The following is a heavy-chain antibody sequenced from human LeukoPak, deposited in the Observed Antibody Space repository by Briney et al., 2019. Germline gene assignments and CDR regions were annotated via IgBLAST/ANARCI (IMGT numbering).Heavy chain of an antibody. CDR1: GGSFSGYY. Sequence: SETLSLTCAVYGGSFSGYYWSWIRQPPGKGLEWIGEINHSGSTNYNPSLKSRVTISVDTSKNQFSLKLSSVTAADTAVYYCARTPHYYGSGSYYRYNWLDPWGQGTLVTVSS. D-gene: IGHD3-10*01. V-gene: IGHV4-34*01. CDR3: ARTPHYYGSGSYYRYNWLDP. CDR2: INHSGST. J-gene: IGHJ5*02.